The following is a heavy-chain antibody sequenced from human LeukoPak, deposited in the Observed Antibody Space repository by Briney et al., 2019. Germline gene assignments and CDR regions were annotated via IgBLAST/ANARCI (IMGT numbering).Heavy chain of an antibody. CDR2: ISGDGGST. V-gene: IGHV3-43*02. CDR3: ARKHLESSSWYLPFDY. CDR1: GFTFSTYG. Sequence: GGSLRLSCAASGFTFSTYGMHWVRQAPGKGLEWVSLISGDGGSTYYADSVKGRFTISRDNSKNSLYLQMNSLRTEDTALYYCARKHLESSSWYLPFDYWGQGTLVTVSS. D-gene: IGHD6-13*01. J-gene: IGHJ4*02.